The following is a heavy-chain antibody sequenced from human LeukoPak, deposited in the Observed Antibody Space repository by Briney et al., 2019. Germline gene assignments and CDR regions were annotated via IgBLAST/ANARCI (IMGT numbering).Heavy chain of an antibody. Sequence: SETLSLTCTVSGGSISSGSYYWSWIRQPAGKGLEWIGRIYTSGSTNYNPSLKSRVTISVDTSKNQFSLKLSSVTAADTAVYYCARAVRGVSPWFDPWGQGTLVTVSS. CDR2: IYTSGST. CDR1: GGSISSGSYY. CDR3: ARAVRGVSPWFDP. V-gene: IGHV4-61*02. D-gene: IGHD3-10*01. J-gene: IGHJ5*02.